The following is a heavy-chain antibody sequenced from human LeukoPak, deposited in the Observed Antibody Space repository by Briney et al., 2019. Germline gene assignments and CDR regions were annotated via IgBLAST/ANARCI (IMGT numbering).Heavy chain of an antibody. CDR2: ISGRVGST. D-gene: IGHD3-10*01. V-gene: IGHV3-23*01. J-gene: IGHJ4*02. CDR3: AKRGGYETMAAFDY. Sequence: GGSLRLSCVASGFTFSSYAMSWVRQAPGKGLEWVSSISGRVGSTYYADSIKGRFTISRDNSKNTLFLQMNSLRAEDTAVYYCAKRGGYETMAAFDYWGQGTLVTVSS. CDR1: GFTFSSYA.